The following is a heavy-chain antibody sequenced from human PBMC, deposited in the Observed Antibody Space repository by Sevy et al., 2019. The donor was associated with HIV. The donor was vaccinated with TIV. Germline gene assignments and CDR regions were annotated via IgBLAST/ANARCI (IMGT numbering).Heavy chain of an antibody. J-gene: IGHJ4*02. CDR3: ARDLGSSPTYYFDY. CDR2: ISYDGSNK. Sequence: GGSLRLSCAASGFTFSSYAMHWVRQAPGKGLEWVAVISYDGSNKYYADSVKGRFTISRDNSKNTLYLQMNSLRAEDTAVYYGARDLGSSPTYYFDYWGQGTLVTVSS. D-gene: IGHD6-6*01. CDR1: GFTFSSYA. V-gene: IGHV3-30*04.